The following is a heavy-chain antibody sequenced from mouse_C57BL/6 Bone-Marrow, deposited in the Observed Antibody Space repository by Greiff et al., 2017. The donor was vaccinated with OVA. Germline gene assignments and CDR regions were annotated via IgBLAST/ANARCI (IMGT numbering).Heavy chain of an antibody. V-gene: IGHV1-55*01. D-gene: IGHD2-10*02. CDR2: IYPGSGST. Sequence: QVQLQQPGAELVKPGASVKMSCKASGYTFTSYWITWVKQRPGQGLEWIGDIYPGSGSTNYNEKFKSKATLTVDTSSSTAYMQLSSLTSEDSAVYYCARSGGYGNYGWWFAYWGQGTLVTVSA. CDR3: ARSGGYGNYGWWFAY. CDR1: GYTFTSYW. J-gene: IGHJ3*01.